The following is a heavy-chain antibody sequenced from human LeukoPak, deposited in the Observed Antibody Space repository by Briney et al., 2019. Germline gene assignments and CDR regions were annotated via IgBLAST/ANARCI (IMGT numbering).Heavy chain of an antibody. D-gene: IGHD3-9*01. V-gene: IGHV1-8*01. CDR2: MNPNSGNT. CDR3: ARLDILTGYSSDY. CDR1: GYTFTSYD. J-gene: IGHJ4*02. Sequence: GASVKVSCKASGYTFTSYDINWVRQATGQGLEWMGWMNPNSGNTGYAQEFQGRVTMTRNTSISTAYMELSSLRSEDTAVYYCARLDILTGYSSDYWGQGTLVTVSS.